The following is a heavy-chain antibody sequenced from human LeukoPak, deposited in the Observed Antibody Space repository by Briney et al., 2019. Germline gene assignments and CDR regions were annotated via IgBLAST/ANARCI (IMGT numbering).Heavy chain of an antibody. CDR2: IVGSGGAT. V-gene: IGHV3-23*01. J-gene: IGHJ6*02. Sequence: GGSLRLSCAASGFTFSSYAMSWVRQAPGKGLVWLSTIVGSGGATYYADSVKGRFTISRDNSKNTLYLQMHSLRAEDTAVYYCAKDPPIPYTGMDVWGQGTTVTVSS. CDR3: AKDPPIPYTGMDV. CDR1: GFTFSSYA. D-gene: IGHD2-2*02.